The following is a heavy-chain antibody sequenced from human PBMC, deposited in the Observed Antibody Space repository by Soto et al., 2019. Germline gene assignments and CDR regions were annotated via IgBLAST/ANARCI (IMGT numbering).Heavy chain of an antibody. CDR3: ARGGGSGYSCSWYLPPYYYGMDV. D-gene: IGHD6-13*01. CDR1: GGSFSGYY. V-gene: IGHV4-34*01. CDR2: INHSGST. Sequence: QVQLQQWGAGLLKPSETLSLTCAVYGGSFSGYYWSWIRQPPGKGLEWIGEINHSGSTNYNPSLKSRVTISVDTSKNPISLTLRFVTAADTAVYYCARGGGSGYSCSWYLPPYYYGMDVWGQGTTVTVSS. J-gene: IGHJ6*02.